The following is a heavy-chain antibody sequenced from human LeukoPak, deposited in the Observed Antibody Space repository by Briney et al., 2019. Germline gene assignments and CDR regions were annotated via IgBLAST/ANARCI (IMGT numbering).Heavy chain of an antibody. Sequence: SETLSLTCTVSGGSISSWFWSWIRQPPGKGLEWIGYIYGSGNANYNPSLKSRVTMSIDTSKNQFSLKLTSVTAADTAVYYCARQSQPGGSVWDYWGQGTLVTVSS. J-gene: IGHJ4*02. CDR3: ARQSQPGGSVWDY. D-gene: IGHD1-14*01. V-gene: IGHV4-59*01. CDR1: GGSISSWF. CDR2: IYGSGNA.